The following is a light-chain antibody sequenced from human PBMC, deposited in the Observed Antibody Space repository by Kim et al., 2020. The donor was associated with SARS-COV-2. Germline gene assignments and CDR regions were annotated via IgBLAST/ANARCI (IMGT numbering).Light chain of an antibody. J-gene: IGKJ5*01. Sequence: PASHCCRSSQRLGYSDGNTHLNWFQQRPGQPPRRLIYKVSNLDAGVPDRFSGSWSGTDFTLKSSRVEAEDVGVYYCMQDTHWPITFGQGTRLEIK. CDR1: QRLGYSDGNTH. CDR3: MQDTHWPIT. CDR2: KVS. V-gene: IGKV2-30*01.